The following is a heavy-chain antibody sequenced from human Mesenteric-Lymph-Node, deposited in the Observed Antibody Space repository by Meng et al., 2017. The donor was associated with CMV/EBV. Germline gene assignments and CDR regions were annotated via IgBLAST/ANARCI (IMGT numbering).Heavy chain of an antibody. CDR3: ACLVDTAQI. Sequence: GESLKTSCAASGFTFSYYSMSWIRQAPGKGLGWVGRIRNKANSYTTEYAASVKDRFTIPRDDSKNSLYLQMNSLKIEDTAVYYCACLVDTAQIWGQGTLVTVSS. CDR1: GFTFSYYS. V-gene: IGHV3-72*01. D-gene: IGHD5-18*01. J-gene: IGHJ4*02. CDR2: IRNKANSYTT.